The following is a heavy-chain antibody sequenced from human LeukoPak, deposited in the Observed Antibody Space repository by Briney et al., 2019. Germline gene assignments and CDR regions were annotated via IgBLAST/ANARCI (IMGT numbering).Heavy chain of an antibody. J-gene: IGHJ1*01. CDR2: INTNTGNP. Sequence: ASVKVSCMASGYTFSNYALNWVRQAPGQGLEWMGWINTNTGNPMYAQGFTGRFVFSLDTSVSTAYMQITSLKAEDTAVYYCARGIAAAGRTLQYWGQGTLVTVSS. V-gene: IGHV7-4-1*02. CDR1: GYTFSNYA. D-gene: IGHD6-25*01. CDR3: ARGIAAAGRTLQY.